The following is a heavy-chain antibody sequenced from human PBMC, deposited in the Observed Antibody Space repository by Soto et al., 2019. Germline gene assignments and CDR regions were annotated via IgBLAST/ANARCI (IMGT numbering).Heavy chain of an antibody. V-gene: IGHV3-30-3*01. Sequence: GGSLRLSCAASGFTFSTYAMHWVRQTPGKGLEWVAVLSYDGSFEYYGDSVKGRFTISRDNSKNTLYLQMDGLGAEDTAVYYCARAYDTSGYPYFDYWGQGTLVTVSS. CDR1: GFTFSTYA. J-gene: IGHJ4*02. CDR2: LSYDGSFE. CDR3: ARAYDTSGYPYFDY. D-gene: IGHD3-22*01.